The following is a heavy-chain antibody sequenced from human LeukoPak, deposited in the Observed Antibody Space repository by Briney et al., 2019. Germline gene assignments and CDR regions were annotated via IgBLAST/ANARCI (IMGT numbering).Heavy chain of an antibody. CDR3: ARGSRAVYCSSTSCYAVDY. J-gene: IGHJ4*02. D-gene: IGHD2-2*01. CDR1: GGSISSGSYY. V-gene: IGHV4-61*02. CDR2: IYTSGST. Sequence: QPSETLSLTCTVSGGSISSGSYYWSWIRQPAGKGLEWIGRIYTSGSTNYNPSLKSRVTISVDTSKNQFSLKLSSVTAADTAVYYCARGSRAVYCSSTSCYAVDYWGQGTLVTVSS.